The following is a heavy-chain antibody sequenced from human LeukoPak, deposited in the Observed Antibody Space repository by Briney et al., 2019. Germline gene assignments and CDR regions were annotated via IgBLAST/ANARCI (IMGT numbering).Heavy chain of an antibody. CDR2: IYYSGST. D-gene: IGHD5-18*01. CDR3: ARDRRYSYGHYYYYGMDV. J-gene: IGHJ6*02. Sequence: GSLRLSCAASGFTFSSYSMNWVRQAPGKGLEWTGYIYYSGSTNYNPSLKSRVTISVDTSKNQFSLKLSSVTAADTAVYYCARDRRYSYGHYYYYGMDVWGQGTTVTVSS. CDR1: GFTFSSYS. V-gene: IGHV4-59*01.